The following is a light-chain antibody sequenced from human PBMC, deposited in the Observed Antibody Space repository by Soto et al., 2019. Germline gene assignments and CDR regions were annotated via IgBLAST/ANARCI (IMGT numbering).Light chain of an antibody. Sequence: QSALTQPASVSGSPGQSITISCTGTSSDVGGYNYASWYQQHPGKAPKLMIYEVSNRPSGVSNRIAGSKSGNKASLTISGLQAEDEADYYCISYTSSSTPYVFGTGTKRTVL. V-gene: IGLV2-14*01. CDR3: ISYTSSSTPYV. J-gene: IGLJ1*01. CDR2: EVS. CDR1: SSDVGGYNY.